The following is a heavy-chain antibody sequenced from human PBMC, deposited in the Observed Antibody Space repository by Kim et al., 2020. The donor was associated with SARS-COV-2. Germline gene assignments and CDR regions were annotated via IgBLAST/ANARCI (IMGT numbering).Heavy chain of an antibody. CDR2: ISTYNGDT. Sequence: ASVKVSCKASGYSFDTYGINWVRQAPGQGLEWMGWISTYNGDTYYGENLQGRFTMTTDTSTSTVYMELRSLRSDDTAVYFCARDFRSGYSSGFFYYYYGMDVWGQGTTVTVSS. J-gene: IGHJ6*02. D-gene: IGHD5-18*01. CDR3: ARDFRSGYSSGFFYYYYGMDV. V-gene: IGHV1-18*01. CDR1: GYSFDTYG.